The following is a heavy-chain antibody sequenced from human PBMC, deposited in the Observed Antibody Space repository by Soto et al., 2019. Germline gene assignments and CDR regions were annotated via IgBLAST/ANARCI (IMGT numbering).Heavy chain of an antibody. CDR2: IFPGDSDT. Sequence: GESLKISCKGSGYIFANDWIAWVRQMPGKGLEWMGIIFPGDSDTRYSPSFQGQVTISADKSINTAYLQWSSLKASDTAVYYCARRVAAHPSFHFWGQGGLVTVS. V-gene: IGHV5-51*01. D-gene: IGHD6-6*01. CDR3: ARRVAAHPSFHF. CDR1: GYIFANDW. J-gene: IGHJ1*01.